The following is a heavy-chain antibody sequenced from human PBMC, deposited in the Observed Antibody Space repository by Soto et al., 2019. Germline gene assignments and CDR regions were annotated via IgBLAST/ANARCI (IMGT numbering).Heavy chain of an antibody. D-gene: IGHD5-18*01. CDR3: AHLPWKQLWPRAPVVY. CDR1: GFSLSTCGVG. V-gene: IGHV2-5*02. J-gene: IGHJ4*02. Sequence: SGPTLVNPTQTLTVTCTFSGFSLSTCGVGVGWIRQPPGKALEWLGIIYWDDDKRYSPSLKSRVTITKDTFKNQLVLTMTNMDPVDTATYYCAHLPWKQLWPRAPVVYWGQGTPVTVSS. CDR2: IYWDDDK.